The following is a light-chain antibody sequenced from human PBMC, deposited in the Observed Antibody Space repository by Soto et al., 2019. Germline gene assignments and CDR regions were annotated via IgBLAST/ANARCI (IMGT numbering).Light chain of an antibody. CDR2: EAS. CDR3: QQTYSVPPLT. CDR1: QSISRF. Sequence: IQMTQAPSSLSASIGDRVTITCRASQSISRFLNWYQQKPGTAPRLLISEASGLQSGVPSRFSGTGSGTDFTLTISSLQPEDSAIYYCQQTYSVPPLTFGGGTKVEIK. V-gene: IGKV1-39*01. J-gene: IGKJ4*01.